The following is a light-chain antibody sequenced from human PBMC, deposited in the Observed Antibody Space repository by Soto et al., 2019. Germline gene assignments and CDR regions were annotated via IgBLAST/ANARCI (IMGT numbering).Light chain of an antibody. CDR2: SAS. V-gene: IGKV3-15*01. CDR1: QSIGRN. Sequence: RQAPATLSVSPGERATLSCRASQSIGRNLAWYQQKPGQAPRLLIYSASTRATGIPARFSGSGSGADFTLTISSLQSEDFAVYYCQQYYDWPITFGQGTRLEIK. CDR3: QQYYDWPIT. J-gene: IGKJ5*01.